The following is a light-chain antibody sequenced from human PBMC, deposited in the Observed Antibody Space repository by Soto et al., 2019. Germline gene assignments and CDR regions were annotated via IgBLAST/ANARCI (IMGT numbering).Light chain of an antibody. CDR3: SSYEGSNNVV. V-gene: IGLV2-8*01. J-gene: IGLJ2*01. CDR1: SSDVGGYNY. Sequence: QSVLTQPPSASGSPGQSVTISCTGTSSDVGGYNYVSWYQQHPGKAPKLMIYEVSKRPSGVPDRFSGSKSGNTASLTGSGLQAEDEADYYCSSYEGSNNVVFGGGTKLTVL. CDR2: EVS.